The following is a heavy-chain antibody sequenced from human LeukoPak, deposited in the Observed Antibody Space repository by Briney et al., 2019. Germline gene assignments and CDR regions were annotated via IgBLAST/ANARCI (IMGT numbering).Heavy chain of an antibody. CDR3: AREGDWVGIGD. V-gene: IGHV6-1*01. J-gene: IGHJ4*02. CDR2: TFFRSKGHT. Sequence: SQTLSLTCAISGDSVSSKSATWNWIRQSPSGGLEWLGRTFFRSKGHTDYAEAVESRIIINPDTSKNQFSLQLMSVTPEDTAVYYCAREGDWVGIGDWGQGTLVTVSS. D-gene: IGHD2-21*02. CDR1: GDSVSSKSAT.